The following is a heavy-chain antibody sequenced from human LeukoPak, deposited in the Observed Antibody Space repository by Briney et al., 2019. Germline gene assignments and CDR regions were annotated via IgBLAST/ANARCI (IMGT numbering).Heavy chain of an antibody. V-gene: IGHV1-18*01. CDR1: GYTFTSYG. CDR3: ARDVVGSGYSLPFDY. J-gene: IGHJ4*02. Sequence: ASVKVSCKASGYTFTSYGISWVRQAPGQGLEWMGWISAYNGNTNYAQKLQGRVTMTTDTSTSTAYMELRSLRSDDTAVYYCARDVVGSGYSLPFDYWGQGTLVTVSS. D-gene: IGHD3-22*01. CDR2: ISAYNGNT.